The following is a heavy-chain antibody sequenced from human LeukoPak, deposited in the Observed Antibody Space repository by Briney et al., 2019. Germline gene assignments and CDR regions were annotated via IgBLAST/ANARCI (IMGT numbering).Heavy chain of an antibody. CDR1: GYTFTGYY. V-gene: IGHV1-2*06. J-gene: IGHJ6*03. CDR3: ARGPKGIAALIYYYYYMDV. CDR2: INPNSGGT. D-gene: IGHD6-13*01. Sequence: ASVKVSCKASGYTFTGYYMHWVRQAPGQGLEWMGRINPNSGGTNYAQKFQGRVTITTDESTSTAYMELSSLRSEDTAVYYCARGPKGIAALIYYYYYMDVWGKGTTVTVSS.